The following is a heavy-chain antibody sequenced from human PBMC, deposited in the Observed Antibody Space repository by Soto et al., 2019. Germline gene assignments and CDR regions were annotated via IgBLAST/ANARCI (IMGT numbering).Heavy chain of an antibody. CDR2: INPNSGGT. CDR3: ARDHSSGWYGNFDY. Sequence: ASVKVSCKASGYTFTGYYMHWVRQAPGQGLEWMGWINPNSGGTNYAQKFQGWVTMTRDTSISTAYMELSRLRSDDTAVYYCARDHSSGWYGNFDYWGQGTLVTVSS. J-gene: IGHJ4*02. CDR1: GYTFTGYY. D-gene: IGHD6-19*01. V-gene: IGHV1-2*04.